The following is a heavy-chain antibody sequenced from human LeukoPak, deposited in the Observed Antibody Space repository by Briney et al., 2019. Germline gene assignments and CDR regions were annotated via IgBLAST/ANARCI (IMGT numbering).Heavy chain of an antibody. V-gene: IGHV4-30-4*01. J-gene: IGHJ3*02. CDR2: IYYSGST. CDR1: GGSIGSGDYY. CDR3: ARDGSYDSMNDAFDI. D-gene: IGHD3-22*01. Sequence: PSQTLSLTCTLSGGSIGSGDYYCGWARHPPGEGRGWGGYIYYSGSTYYNPSLKSRVTISVDTSKNQFSLKLSSVTAADTAVYYGARDGSYDSMNDAFDIWGQGTMVTVSS.